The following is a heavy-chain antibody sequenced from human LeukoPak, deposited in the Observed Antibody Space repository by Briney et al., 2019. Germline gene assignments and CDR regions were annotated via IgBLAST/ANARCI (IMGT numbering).Heavy chain of an antibody. CDR2: VSTSGSTI. V-gene: IGHV3-48*04. J-gene: IGHJ4*02. Sequence: GGSLRLSCAASGFTFSSYSMNWVRQAPGRGLEWVSYVSTSGSTIYYADSVKGRFTISRDNAKNSLFLQLNSLRAEDTAVYYCARALWPYYFDYWGQGTLVTVSS. CDR3: ARALWPYYFDY. D-gene: IGHD2-21*01. CDR1: GFTFSSYS.